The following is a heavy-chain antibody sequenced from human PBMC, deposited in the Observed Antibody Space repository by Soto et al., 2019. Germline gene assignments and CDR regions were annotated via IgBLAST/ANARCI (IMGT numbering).Heavy chain of an antibody. J-gene: IGHJ4*02. CDR3: ARDWGPYGSGSYPSLD. D-gene: IGHD3-10*01. V-gene: IGHV3-33*01. Sequence: QVQLVESGGGVVQPGRSLRLSCAASGFTFSSYGMHWVRQAPGKGLEWVAVIWYDGSNKYYADSVKGRFTISRDNXKXXLYLQMNSLRAEDTAVYYCARDWGPYGSGSYPSLDWGQGTLVTVSS. CDR1: GFTFSSYG. CDR2: IWYDGSNK.